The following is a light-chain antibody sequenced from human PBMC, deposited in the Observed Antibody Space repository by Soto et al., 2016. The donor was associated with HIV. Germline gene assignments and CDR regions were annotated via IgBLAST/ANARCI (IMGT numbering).Light chain of an antibody. CDR2: DDS. CDR3: QVWDSSSDHYV. J-gene: IGLJ1*01. Sequence: SYELTQPPSVSVAPGKTARITCGGTNIGSKSVHWYLQKPGQAPVLVVYDDSDRPSGIPERFSGSNSENTATLTITRVEAGDEADFYCQVWDSSSDHYVFGTRTKVTVL. CDR1: NIGSKS. V-gene: IGLV3-21*01.